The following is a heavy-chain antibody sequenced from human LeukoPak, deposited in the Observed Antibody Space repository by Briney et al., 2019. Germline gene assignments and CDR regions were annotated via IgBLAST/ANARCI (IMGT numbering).Heavy chain of an antibody. CDR1: GGAISSGGYY. CDR2: IYYSGST. V-gene: IGHV4-61*08. J-gene: IGHJ4*02. Sequence: PSETLSLTCTVSGGAISSGGYYWSWIRQHPGKGLEWIGYIYYSGSTNYNTSLKSRVTISVDTSKNQFSLKLSSVTAADTAVYYCARAEGLCSSTSCYAPGGYYFDYWGQGTLVTVSS. CDR3: ARAEGLCSSTSCYAPGGYYFDY. D-gene: IGHD2-2*01.